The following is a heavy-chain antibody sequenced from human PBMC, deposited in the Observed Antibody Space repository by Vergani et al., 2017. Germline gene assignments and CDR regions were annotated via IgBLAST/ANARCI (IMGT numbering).Heavy chain of an antibody. J-gene: IGHJ6*03. CDR2: ISAYNGNT. V-gene: IGHV1-18*04. Sequence: QVQLVQSGAEVKKPGASVKVSCKASGYTFTSYGISWVRQAPGQGLEWMGWISAYNGNTNYAQKLQGRVTMTTDTSTSTAYMELRSLRSDDTAVYYCARVKVLLWFGELLSYYYYYMDVWGKGTTVTVSS. CDR3: ARVKVLLWFGELLSYYYYYMDV. D-gene: IGHD3-10*01. CDR1: GYTFTSYG.